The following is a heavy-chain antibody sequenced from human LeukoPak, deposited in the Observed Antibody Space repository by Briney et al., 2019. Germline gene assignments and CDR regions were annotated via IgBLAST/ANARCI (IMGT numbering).Heavy chain of an antibody. CDR3: ARDRADSALYYYYYMDV. Sequence: PGGSLRLSCAASGFTFSSYNMNWVRQAPGKGLEWVSSITSSSSYIYYADSVKGRFTISRDNAKNSLYLQMNSLRAEDTAVYYCARDRADSALYYYYYMDVWGKGTTVTVSS. CDR2: ITSSSSYI. V-gene: IGHV3-21*01. D-gene: IGHD3-10*01. CDR1: GFTFSSYN. J-gene: IGHJ6*03.